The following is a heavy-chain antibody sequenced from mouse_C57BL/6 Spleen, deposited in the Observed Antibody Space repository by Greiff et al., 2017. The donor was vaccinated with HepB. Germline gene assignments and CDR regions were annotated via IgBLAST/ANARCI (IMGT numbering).Heavy chain of an antibody. CDR1: GYTFTSYW. V-gene: IGHV1-52*01. D-gene: IGHD3-1*01. J-gene: IGHJ1*03. CDR2: IDPSDSET. CDR3: ARRATGVGGYFDV. Sequence: QVHVKQSGAELVRPGSSVKLSCKASGYTFTSYWMHWVKQRPIQGLEWIGNIDPSDSETHYNQKFKDKATLTVDKSSSTAYMQLSSLTSEDSAVYYCARRATGVGGYFDVWGTGTTVTVSS.